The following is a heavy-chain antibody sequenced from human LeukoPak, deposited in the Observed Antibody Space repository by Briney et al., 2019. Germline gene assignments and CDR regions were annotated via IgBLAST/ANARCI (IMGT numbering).Heavy chain of an antibody. CDR2: IYHGGDT. V-gene: IGHV4-39*01. D-gene: IGHD4-17*01. Sequence: PSETLSLTCTVSGGSLTISTNYWGWIRQPPGKGLGWIGSIYHGGDTYYNPSPKSRLTISVDTSTNQFSLKLTSVTAADTAVYYCARPGGDYYYFDSWGQGTLVTVSS. CDR1: GGSLTISTNY. CDR3: ARPGGDYYYFDS. J-gene: IGHJ4*02.